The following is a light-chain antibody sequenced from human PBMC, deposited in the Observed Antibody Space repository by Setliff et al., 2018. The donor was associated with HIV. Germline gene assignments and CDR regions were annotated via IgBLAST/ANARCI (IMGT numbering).Light chain of an antibody. CDR3: ASWDDSLNGQV. J-gene: IGLJ1*01. CDR2: SNN. CDR1: SSNIRTNA. V-gene: IGLV1-44*01. Sequence: QSALTQPSSTSGTPGQRVTISCSGSSSNIRTNAVNWYQQLSGTAPKLLIYSNNQRPSGVPDRFSGSKSGTSASLAISGLQSEDEADYYCASWDDSLNGQVFGTGTKSPS.